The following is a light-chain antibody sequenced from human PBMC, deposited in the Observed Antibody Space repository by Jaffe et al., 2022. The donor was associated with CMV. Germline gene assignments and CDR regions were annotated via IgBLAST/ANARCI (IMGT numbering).Light chain of an antibody. Sequence: DIVMTQSPDSLAVSLGERATIDCKSSQSVSYSSNNKNYLAWYQQKAGQPPKLLIYWASSREFGVPDRFSGSGSGTDFTLTISSLQAEDVAVYYCQQYYSTPYTFGQGTKLEIK. V-gene: IGKV4-1*01. CDR2: WAS. CDR1: QSVSYSSNNKNY. CDR3: QQYYSTPYT. J-gene: IGKJ2*01.